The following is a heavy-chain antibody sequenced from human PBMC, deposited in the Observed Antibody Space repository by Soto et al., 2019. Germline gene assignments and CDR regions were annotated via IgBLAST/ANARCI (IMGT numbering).Heavy chain of an antibody. D-gene: IGHD1-1*01. J-gene: IGHJ4*02. Sequence: TGGSLRLSCEASGFTFSSYAMTWARQAPGKGLEWVSASGSGGRAFYSDSVKGRFTISRDNSRNTLYLQLHSLRVDDTAVYFCAKATGTTLYWGQGTLVTVSS. CDR1: GFTFSSYA. CDR3: AKATGTTLY. CDR2: SGSGGRA. V-gene: IGHV3-23*01.